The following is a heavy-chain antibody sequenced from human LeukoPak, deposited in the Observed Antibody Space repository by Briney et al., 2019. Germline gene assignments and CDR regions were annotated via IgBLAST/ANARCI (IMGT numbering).Heavy chain of an antibody. CDR3: ARAAGTTKKDNWFDP. CDR1: GFTFSSYG. J-gene: IGHJ5*02. V-gene: IGHV3-30*05. Sequence: PGGSLRLSCAASGFTFSSYGMNWVRQAPGKGLEWVAVISYDGSNKYYADSVKGRFTISRDNSKNTLYLQMNSLRAEDTAVYYCARAAGTTKKDNWFDPWGQGTLVTVSS. D-gene: IGHD1-7*01. CDR2: ISYDGSNK.